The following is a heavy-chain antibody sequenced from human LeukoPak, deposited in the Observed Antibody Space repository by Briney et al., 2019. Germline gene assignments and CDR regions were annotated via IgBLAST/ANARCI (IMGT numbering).Heavy chain of an antibody. Sequence: SVKVSCTASGGTFANYAISLVRKAPGQGLEWMGGIIPIFGTGDSAQKFQGRLTITADESTRTTYMELSSLRSEDTAVYYCAKGHDDFRQFDYWGQGTQVTVSS. CDR1: GGTFANYA. D-gene: IGHD3-3*01. CDR3: AKGHDDFRQFDY. J-gene: IGHJ4*02. CDR2: IIPIFGTG. V-gene: IGHV1-69*13.